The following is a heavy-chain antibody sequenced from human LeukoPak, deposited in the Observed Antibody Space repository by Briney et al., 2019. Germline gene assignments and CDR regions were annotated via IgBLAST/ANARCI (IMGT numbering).Heavy chain of an antibody. V-gene: IGHV3-7*01. CDR2: IKQDGSEK. D-gene: IGHD6-6*01. CDR3: AKLAYSSSSSVDY. Sequence: GGSLRLSCAASGFTFSSYWMSWVRQAPGKGLEWVANIKQDGSEKYYVDSVKGRFTISRDNAMNSLYLQMNSLRAEDTAVYYCAKLAYSSSSSVDYWGQGTLVTVSS. J-gene: IGHJ4*02. CDR1: GFTFSSYW.